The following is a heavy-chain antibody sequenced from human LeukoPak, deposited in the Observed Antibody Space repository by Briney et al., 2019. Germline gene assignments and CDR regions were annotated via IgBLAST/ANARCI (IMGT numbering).Heavy chain of an antibody. CDR3: AREEQELVRDYYYYMDV. J-gene: IGHJ6*03. D-gene: IGHD6-13*01. CDR2: ISYDGSHT. Sequence: GGSLRLSCAASGFIFSNFAMHWVRQAPGKGLEWVALISYDGSHTHYADSMKGRFTISRDNSRNVLYLQMTSLRGDGSAVYYCAREEQELVRDYYYYMDVWGKGTTVTVSS. CDR1: GFIFSNFA. V-gene: IGHV3-30*01.